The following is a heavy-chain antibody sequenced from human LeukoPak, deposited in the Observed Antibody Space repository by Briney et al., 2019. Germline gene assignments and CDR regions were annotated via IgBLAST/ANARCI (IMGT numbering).Heavy chain of an antibody. Sequence: PGGSLRLSCAASGFTFSSNWMHWLRQAPGKGLEWVAKIKEDGSEKYYVDSVRGRFTISRDNGKNSLYLQMNSLRAEDTAVYFCARDGLPVALDYWGQGTLVTVSS. V-gene: IGHV3-7*01. J-gene: IGHJ4*02. CDR3: ARDGLPVALDY. CDR2: IKEDGSEK. D-gene: IGHD5-12*01. CDR1: GFTFSSNW.